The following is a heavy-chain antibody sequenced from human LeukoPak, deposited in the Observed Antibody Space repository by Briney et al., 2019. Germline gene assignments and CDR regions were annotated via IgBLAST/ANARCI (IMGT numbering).Heavy chain of an antibody. V-gene: IGHV3-21*01. D-gene: IGHD2-2*02. J-gene: IGHJ4*02. Sequence: GGSLRLSCAASGFTFSSYSMNWVRQAPGKGLEWVSSISGSSSYIYYADSVKGRFTISRDNAKNSLYLQMNSLRAEDTAVYYCARVDWSVVPAAITPLYFDYWGQGTLVTVSS. CDR1: GFTFSSYS. CDR2: ISGSSSYI. CDR3: ARVDWSVVPAAITPLYFDY.